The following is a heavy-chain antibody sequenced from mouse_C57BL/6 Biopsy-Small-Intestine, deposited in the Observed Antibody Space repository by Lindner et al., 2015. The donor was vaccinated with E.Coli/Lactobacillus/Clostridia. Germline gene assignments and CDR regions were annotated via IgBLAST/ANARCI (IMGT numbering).Heavy chain of an antibody. V-gene: IGHV14-2*01. CDR1: GYTFTSYD. Sequence: VQLQESGPELVKPGASVKLSCKASGYTFTSYDINWVKQRPEQGLEWIGRIDPEDGDTKYAPKFQGKATITADISSNTAYVQLSSLTSEDTGVYYCAGGDNYWYSNVWGTGTTVTVSS. CDR2: IDPEDGDT. CDR3: AGGDNYWYSNV. J-gene: IGHJ1*03.